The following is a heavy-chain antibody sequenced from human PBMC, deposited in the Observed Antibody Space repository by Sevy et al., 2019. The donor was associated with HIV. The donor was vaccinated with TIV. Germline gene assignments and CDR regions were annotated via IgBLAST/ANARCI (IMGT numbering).Heavy chain of an antibody. CDR2: IYWNDDK. J-gene: IGHJ5*02. D-gene: IGHD3-3*01. CDR1: GFSLSTSGVG. CDR3: AHLLNDFWSGYYRGPHNWFDP. Sequence: SGPTLVNPTQTLTLTCTFSGFSLSTSGVGVGWIRQPPGKALEWLALIYWNDDKRYSPSLKSRLTITKDTSKTQVVLTMTNMDPVDTATYYCAHLLNDFWSGYYRGPHNWFDPWGQGTLVTVSS. V-gene: IGHV2-5*01.